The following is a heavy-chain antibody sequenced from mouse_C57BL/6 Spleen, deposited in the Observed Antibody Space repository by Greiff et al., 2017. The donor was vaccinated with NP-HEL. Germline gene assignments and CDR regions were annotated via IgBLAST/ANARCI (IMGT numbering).Heavy chain of an antibody. V-gene: IGHV3-6*01. D-gene: IGHD1-1*01. Sequence: EVKLQESGPGLVKPSQSLSLTCSVTGYSITSGYYWNWIRQFPGNKLEWMGYISYDGSNNYNPSLKNRISITRDTSKNQFFLKLNSVTTEDTATYYCARDLDYGSHYYAMDYWGQGTSVTVSS. CDR3: ARDLDYGSHYYAMDY. J-gene: IGHJ4*01. CDR2: ISYDGSN. CDR1: GYSITSGYY.